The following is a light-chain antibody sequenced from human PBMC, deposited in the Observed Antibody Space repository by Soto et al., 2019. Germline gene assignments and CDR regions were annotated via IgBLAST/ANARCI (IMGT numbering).Light chain of an antibody. CDR3: HQYGISP. CDR2: DAS. Sequence: EVVLTQSPATLSLSPGERATLSCRASQSVRTSLAWYQHKPGQAPRLVIYDASLRANGVPARFGGSGSGTDFTLTINRLEPEDFAVYYCHQYGISPFGGGTKVDIK. CDR1: QSVRTS. V-gene: IGKV3-20*01. J-gene: IGKJ4*01.